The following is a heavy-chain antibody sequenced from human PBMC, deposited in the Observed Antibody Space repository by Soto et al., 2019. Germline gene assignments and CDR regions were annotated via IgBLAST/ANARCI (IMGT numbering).Heavy chain of an antibody. D-gene: IGHD3-16*01. CDR1: GFTFSSYA. V-gene: IGHV3-30-3*01. CDR3: ARAPPDTSLDY. J-gene: IGHJ4*02. CDR2: ISYDGSNK. Sequence: PGGSLRLSCAASGFTFSSYAMHWVHQAPGKGLEWVAVISYDGSNKYYADSVKGRFTISRDNSKNTLYLQMNSLRAEDTAVYYCARAPPDTSLDYWGQGTLVTVSS.